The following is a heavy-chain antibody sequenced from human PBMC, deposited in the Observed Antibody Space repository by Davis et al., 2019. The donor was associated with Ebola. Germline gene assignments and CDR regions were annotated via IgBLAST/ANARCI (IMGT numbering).Heavy chain of an antibody. Sequence: GGSLRLSCAASGFTVSSNHMSWVRQAPGKGLEWVANIKQDGSDKHYVDSVKGRFTISRDNAKNSLYLQMNSLRAEDTAVYYCARFSRGTIESYWGQGTLVTVSS. D-gene: IGHD5/OR15-5a*01. CDR2: IKQDGSDK. CDR1: GFTVSSNH. CDR3: ARFSRGTIESY. J-gene: IGHJ4*02. V-gene: IGHV3-7*01.